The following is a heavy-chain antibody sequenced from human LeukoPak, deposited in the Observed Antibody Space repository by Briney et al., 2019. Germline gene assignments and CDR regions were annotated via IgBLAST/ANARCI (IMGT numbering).Heavy chain of an antibody. J-gene: IGHJ4*02. D-gene: IGHD5-18*01. CDR3: ARGVEDLGYSYDY. Sequence: PSETLSLTRTVSGASISRYSWSWIRQPPGRGLEWIGNISYSGSTNYTPSLKSRVTISVDKSKNQFSLRLTCVTAADTAFYYCARGVEDLGYSYDYWGQGTLVTVSS. V-gene: IGHV4-59*01. CDR2: ISYSGST. CDR1: GASISRYS.